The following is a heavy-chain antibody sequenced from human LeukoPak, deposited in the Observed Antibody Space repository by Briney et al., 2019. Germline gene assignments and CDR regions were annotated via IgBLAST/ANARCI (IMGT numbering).Heavy chain of an antibody. CDR2: IKQDGSDK. CDR1: GFTFSNYW. V-gene: IGHV3-7*01. Sequence: GGSLRLSCAASGFTFSNYWMSWVRQAPGKGLEWVANIKQDGSDKYYVDSVKGRFTISRDNAKISLYLQMNSLRAEDTAVYYCARVQGSSSPGIFDYWGQGTLVTVSS. J-gene: IGHJ4*02. CDR3: ARVQGSSSPGIFDY. D-gene: IGHD1-26*01.